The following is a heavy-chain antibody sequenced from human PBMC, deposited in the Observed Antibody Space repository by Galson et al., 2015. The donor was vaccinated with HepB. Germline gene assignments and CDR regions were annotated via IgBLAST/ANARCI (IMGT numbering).Heavy chain of an antibody. CDR3: AREGGIAAAVDY. V-gene: IGHV1-46*01. J-gene: IGHJ4*02. CDR1: GYTFTTYF. D-gene: IGHD6-13*01. Sequence: SVKVSCKASGYTFTTYFMHWVRQAPGQGLEWMGIINPGGGSTTYAQNFQGRVTMTRDTSTSTVYMDLSSLRSEDTAVYYCAREGGIAAAVDYWGQGTLVTVSS. CDR2: INPGGGST.